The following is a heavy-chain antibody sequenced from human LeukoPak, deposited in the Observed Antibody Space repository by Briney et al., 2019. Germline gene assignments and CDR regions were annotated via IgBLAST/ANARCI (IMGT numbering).Heavy chain of an antibody. V-gene: IGHV1-69*02. J-gene: IGHJ6*02. Sequence: SVKVSCKASGGTFSGYTISWVRQAPGQGLEWMGRIIPILGIANYAQKFQGRVTITADKSTSTAYMELSSLRSEDTAVYYCARARGDYDSSGYYYYYYGMDVWGQGPTVTVSS. CDR3: ARARGDYDSSGYYYYYYGMDV. D-gene: IGHD3-22*01. CDR2: IIPILGIA. CDR1: GGTFSGYT.